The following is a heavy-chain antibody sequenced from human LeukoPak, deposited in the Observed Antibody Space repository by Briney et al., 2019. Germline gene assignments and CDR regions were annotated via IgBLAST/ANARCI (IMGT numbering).Heavy chain of an antibody. V-gene: IGHV3-23*01. D-gene: IGHD3-9*01. CDR3: TNQPILAGSIDS. CDR2: INDAGRTT. J-gene: IGHJ4*02. CDR1: GFTFNTYA. Sequence: GGSLRLSCATSGFTFNTYAMNWVRQAPGKGLEWVSTINDAGRTTYYADSVKGRFTISRDNSKNTVYLQMNNLRAEDTAPYYRTNQPILAGSIDSWGQGTLVTVSS.